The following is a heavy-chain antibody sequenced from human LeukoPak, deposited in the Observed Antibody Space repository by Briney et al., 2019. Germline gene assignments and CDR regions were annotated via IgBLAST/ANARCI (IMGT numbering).Heavy chain of an antibody. CDR1: GGSISSGGYY. J-gene: IGHJ6*02. CDR3: ASLSLGYCSSTSCYTNLYYYGMDV. V-gene: IGHV4-31*03. D-gene: IGHD2-2*02. CDR2: IYYSGST. Sequence: PSQTLSLTCTVSGGSISSGGYYWSWIRQHPGKGLEWIGYIYYSGSTYYNPSLKSRVTISVDTSKNQFSLKLSSVTAADTAVYYCASLSLGYCSSTSCYTNLYYYGMDVWGQGTTVTVSS.